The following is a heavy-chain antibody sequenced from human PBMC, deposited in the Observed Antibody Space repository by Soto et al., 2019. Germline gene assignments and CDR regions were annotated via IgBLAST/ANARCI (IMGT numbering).Heavy chain of an antibody. Sequence: QVQLVESGGGVVQPGRSLRLSCAASGFTFSYHALNWVRQAPGKGLEWVAVISFDGGNKYNAESVKGRFTISRDNSNSTLYLQMNSLRAEDTAMYFCARGTTTSAFSAMDGWGQGTTVTVSS. CDR1: GFTFSYHA. CDR3: ARGTTTSAFSAMDG. J-gene: IGHJ6*02. D-gene: IGHD1-1*01. V-gene: IGHV3-30-3*01. CDR2: ISFDGGNK.